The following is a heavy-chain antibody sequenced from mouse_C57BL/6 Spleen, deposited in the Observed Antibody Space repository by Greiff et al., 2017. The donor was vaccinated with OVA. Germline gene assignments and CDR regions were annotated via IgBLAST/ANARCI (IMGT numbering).Heavy chain of an antibody. J-gene: IGHJ4*01. V-gene: IGHV2-2*01. D-gene: IGHD3-3*01. Sequence: QVQLQQSGPGLVQPSQSLSITCTVSGFSLTSYGVHWVRQSPGKGLEWLGVIWSGGSTDENAALISRLSISKDNSKSQVFFIMNSLQADDTAVYYCSRNRECYYAIDYWGQGTSVTVSS. CDR3: SRNRECYYAIDY. CDR1: GFSLTSYG. CDR2: IWSGGST.